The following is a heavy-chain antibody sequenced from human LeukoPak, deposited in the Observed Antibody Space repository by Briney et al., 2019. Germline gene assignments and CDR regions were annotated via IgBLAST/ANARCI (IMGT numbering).Heavy chain of an antibody. D-gene: IGHD3-22*01. V-gene: IGHV4-38-2*01. CDR3: ARQDSDYYDSSVYYLDY. Sequence: SETLSLTCAVSGYSISSGYYWGWIRQPPGKGLEWIGSIYHSGSTYYNPSLKSRVTISVDTSKNQFSLKLSSVTAADTAVYYCARQDSDYYDSSVYYLDYWGQGTLVTVSS. J-gene: IGHJ4*02. CDR1: GYSISSGYY. CDR2: IYHSGST.